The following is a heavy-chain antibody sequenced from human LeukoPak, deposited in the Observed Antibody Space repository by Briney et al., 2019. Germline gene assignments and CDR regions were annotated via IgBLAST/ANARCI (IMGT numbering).Heavy chain of an antibody. D-gene: IGHD3-10*01. V-gene: IGHV3-30*18. J-gene: IGHJ6*02. CDR3: AKDLISMVRGSPMDV. Sequence: GGSLRLSCAASGFTFSSYGMHWVRQAPGKGLEWVALITYDGYYKYYADSVKGRFTISRDNSKNMYLQMNSLRAEDTAIYYCAKDLISMVRGSPMDVWGQGTTVTVSS. CDR1: GFTFSSYG. CDR2: ITYDGYYK.